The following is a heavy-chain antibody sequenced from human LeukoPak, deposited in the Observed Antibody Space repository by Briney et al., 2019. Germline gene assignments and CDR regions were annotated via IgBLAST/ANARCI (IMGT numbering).Heavy chain of an antibody. Sequence: GGSLRLSCAASGFTFSSYAMSWVRKAPGKGLEWVSAISGSGGTPYYADSVKGRFTVSRDNSKNTLYLQMTSLRAEDTDVYFCAKAAAEGYCSNTHCFVDWFDPCGQGTLVTVSS. CDR2: ISGSGGTP. D-gene: IGHD2-2*01. V-gene: IGHV3-23*01. J-gene: IGHJ5*02. CDR1: GFTFSSYA. CDR3: AKAAAEGYCSNTHCFVDWFDP.